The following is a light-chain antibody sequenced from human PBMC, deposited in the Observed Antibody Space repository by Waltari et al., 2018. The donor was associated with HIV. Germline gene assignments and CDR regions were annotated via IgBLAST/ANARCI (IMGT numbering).Light chain of an antibody. CDR3: GTWDSALSGHYV. CDR1: SSNIGNNY. J-gene: IGLJ1*01. Sequence: QSVLTQPPSVSAAPGQKVTISCSGASSNIGNNYVAWYQQVPGTAPKLLIYDNNKRPSGIPGRVSGSKSGTSATLDIAGLQTGDEADYYCGTWDSALSGHYVFGTGTKVTVL. V-gene: IGLV1-51*01. CDR2: DNN.